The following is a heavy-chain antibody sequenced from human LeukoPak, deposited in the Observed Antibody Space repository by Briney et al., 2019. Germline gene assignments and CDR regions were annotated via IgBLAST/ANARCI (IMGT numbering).Heavy chain of an antibody. CDR3: ARRGYSYGRNDAFDI. CDR1: GGSFSGYY. V-gene: IGHV4-34*01. J-gene: IGHJ3*02. Sequence: SETLSLTCAVYGGSFSGYYWSWIRQPPGKGLEWIGKINHSGSTNYNPSLKSRVTISVDTSKNQFSLKLSSVTAADTAVYYCARRGYSYGRNDAFDIWGQGTMVTVSS. D-gene: IGHD5-18*01. CDR2: INHSGST.